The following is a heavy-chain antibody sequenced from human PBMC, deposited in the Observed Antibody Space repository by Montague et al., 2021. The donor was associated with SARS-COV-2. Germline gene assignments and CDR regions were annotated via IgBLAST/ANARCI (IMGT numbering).Heavy chain of an antibody. CDR2: TYYRSKWYN. CDR1: GDSVSSNIAA. CDR3: TQERGPGRTTWHYFDY. V-gene: IGHV6-1*01. D-gene: IGHD1-14*01. Sequence: CAISGDSVSSNIAAWNWIRQSPSRGLEWLGRTYYRSKWYNDYAVSVRSRITISPETSKNQFSLQLNSVTPEDTAVYYCTQERGPGRTTWHYFDYWGQGTLVTVSS. J-gene: IGHJ4*02.